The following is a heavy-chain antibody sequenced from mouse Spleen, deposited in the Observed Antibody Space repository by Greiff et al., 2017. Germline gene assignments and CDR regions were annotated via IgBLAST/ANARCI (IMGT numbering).Heavy chain of an antibody. D-gene: IGHD2-12*01. CDR2: INSNGGST. J-gene: IGHJ1*01. V-gene: IGHV5-6-2*01. CDR3: ARRGSYYSYDGGYFDV. CDR1: GFTFSSYA. Sequence: EVQRVESGGGLVKPGGSLKLSCAASGFTFSSYAMSWVRQTPEKRLEWVAAINSNGGSTYYPDTVKDRFTISRDNAKNTLYLQMSSLRSEDTALYYCARRGSYYSYDGGYFDVWGAGTTVTVSS.